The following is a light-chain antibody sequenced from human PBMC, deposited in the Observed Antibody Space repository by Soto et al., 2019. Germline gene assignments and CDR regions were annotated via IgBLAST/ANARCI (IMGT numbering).Light chain of an antibody. Sequence: QSVLTQPASVSGSPGQSITISCTGTSSDVGAYNYVSWYQQEPGKAPKLMIYEVSNRPSGVSNRFSGSKSGNTASLTISGLQAEDEADYYCSSYTRSSTSVFGGGTKLTVL. V-gene: IGLV2-14*01. CDR2: EVS. CDR3: SSYTRSSTSV. CDR1: SSDVGAYNY. J-gene: IGLJ3*02.